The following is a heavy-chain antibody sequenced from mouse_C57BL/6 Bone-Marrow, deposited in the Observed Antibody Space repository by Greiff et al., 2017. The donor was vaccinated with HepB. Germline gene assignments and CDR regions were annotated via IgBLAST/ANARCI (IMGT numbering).Heavy chain of an antibody. V-gene: IGHV14-2*01. Sequence: VQLQQSGAELVKPGASVKLSCTASGFNIKDYYMHWVKQRTEQGLERIGRIDPEDGDTKYAPKFQGKATITTDTSFNTAYLQLSSLTSEDTAVYYCARSDYGVELYFDYWGQGTTLAVTS. CDR1: GFNIKDYY. CDR2: IDPEDGDT. CDR3: ARSDYGVELYFDY. D-gene: IGHD1-1*01. J-gene: IGHJ2*01.